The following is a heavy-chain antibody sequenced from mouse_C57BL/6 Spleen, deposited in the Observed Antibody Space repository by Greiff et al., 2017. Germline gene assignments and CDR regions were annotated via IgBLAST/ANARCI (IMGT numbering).Heavy chain of an antibody. D-gene: IGHD1-1*01. CDR3: ARNSYKDWYFDV. CDR1: GYAFSSYW. Sequence: VKLQESGAELVKPGASVKISCKASGYAFSSYWMNWVKQRPGKGLEWIGQIYPGDGDTNSNGKFKGKATLTADKSSSTAYMQLSSLTSEDSAVYFCARNSYKDWYFDVWGTGTTVTVSS. CDR2: IYPGDGDT. J-gene: IGHJ1*03. V-gene: IGHV1-80*01.